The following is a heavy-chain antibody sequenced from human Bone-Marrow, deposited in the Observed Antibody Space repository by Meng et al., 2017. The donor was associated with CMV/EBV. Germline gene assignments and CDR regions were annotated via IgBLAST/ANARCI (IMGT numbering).Heavy chain of an antibody. CDR1: GGSISSSSYY. CDR2: IYYSGST. V-gene: IGHV4-39*07. Sequence: GSLRLSCTVSGGSISSSSYYWGWIRQPPGKGLEWIGSIYYSGSTYYNPSLKSRVTISVDTSKNQFSLKLSSVTAADTAVYYCARVRGLPLFDPWGQGTLVTVSS. D-gene: IGHD5-18*01. J-gene: IGHJ5*02. CDR3: ARVRGLPLFDP.